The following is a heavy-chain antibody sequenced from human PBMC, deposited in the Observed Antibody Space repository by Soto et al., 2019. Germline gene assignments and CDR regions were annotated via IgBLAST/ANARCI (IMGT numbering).Heavy chain of an antibody. J-gene: IGHJ5*02. CDR1: GGSISSYY. V-gene: IGHV4-59*01. Sequence: PSETLSLTCTVSGGSISSYYWSWIRQPPGKGLEWIGYIYYSGSTNYNPSLKSRVTISVGTSKNQFSLKLSSVTAADTAVYYCAMRGGTRDWFDPWGEGTLVTASS. CDR3: AMRGGTRDWFDP. CDR2: IYYSGST.